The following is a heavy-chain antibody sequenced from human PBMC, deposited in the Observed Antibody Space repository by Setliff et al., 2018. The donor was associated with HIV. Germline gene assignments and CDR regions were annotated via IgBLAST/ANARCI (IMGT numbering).Heavy chain of an antibody. CDR3: AKGSLPSGYSYGFFDY. Sequence: GGSLRLSCAASGFTFSSYAMSWVRQAPGKGLEWVSAISGSGGSTYYADSVKGRFTISRDNPKNTLYLQMNSLRAEDTAVYYCAKGSLPSGYSYGFFDYWGQGTLVTVSS. CDR2: ISGSGGST. CDR1: GFTFSSYA. V-gene: IGHV3-23*01. D-gene: IGHD5-18*01. J-gene: IGHJ4*02.